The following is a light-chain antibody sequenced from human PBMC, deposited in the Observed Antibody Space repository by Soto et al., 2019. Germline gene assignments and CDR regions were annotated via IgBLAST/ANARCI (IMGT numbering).Light chain of an antibody. J-gene: IGKJ3*01. CDR3: QHYGSSLPIT. CDR1: QTISSAY. CDR2: GAS. Sequence: EIVLTQSPGTLSLSPGKRATLSCRASQTISSAYLAWYQQRPGQAPRLLIYGASTRATGIPDRFSGRGSGTDFALTISRLEPEDFAVYYRQHYGSSLPITFGPGTKVDVK. V-gene: IGKV3-20*01.